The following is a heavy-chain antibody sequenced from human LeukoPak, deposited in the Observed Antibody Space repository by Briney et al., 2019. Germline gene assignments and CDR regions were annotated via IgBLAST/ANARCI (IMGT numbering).Heavy chain of an antibody. V-gene: IGHV1-46*01. CDR2: IYPRDGST. Sequence: ASVKVSCKASGYTFTSNYVHWVRQAPGQGLEWVGMIYPRDGSTSYAQKFQGRVIVSRDTSTSTVHMELSGLRSEDTAVYYCARGRTVTNDFDLWGRGTLLTVSS. J-gene: IGHJ2*01. CDR1: GYTFTSNY. D-gene: IGHD4-17*01. CDR3: ARGRTVTNDFDL.